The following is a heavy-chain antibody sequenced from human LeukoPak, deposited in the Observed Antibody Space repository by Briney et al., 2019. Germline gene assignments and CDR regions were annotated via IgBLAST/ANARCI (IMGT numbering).Heavy chain of an antibody. V-gene: IGHV1-8*01. Sequence: ASVKVSCKASGYTFTTYDTNWVRQATGQGLEWMGWMNPNRGNTGYEQKFQGRVTMTGNTSISTAYMELSSLRSEDTAVYYCARGNYDINGYYYRVDSWGQGTLVTVSS. CDR2: MNPNRGNT. J-gene: IGHJ4*02. D-gene: IGHD3-22*01. CDR3: ARGNYDINGYYYRVDS. CDR1: GYTFTTYD.